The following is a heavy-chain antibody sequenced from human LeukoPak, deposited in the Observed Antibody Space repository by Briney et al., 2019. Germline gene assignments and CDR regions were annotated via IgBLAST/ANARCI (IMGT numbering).Heavy chain of an antibody. V-gene: IGHV3-21*01. CDR3: ARDPYYYDSSGYYGEGFDY. D-gene: IGHD3-22*01. Sequence: GGSLRLSCAASGFTFSSYSMNWVRQAPGKGLEWVSYISSSRNYIFYADSVKGRFTISRDNAKNSLYLQMNSLRAEDTAVYYCARDPYYYDSSGYYGEGFDYWGRGTPVTVSS. CDR2: ISSSRNYI. CDR1: GFTFSSYS. J-gene: IGHJ4*02.